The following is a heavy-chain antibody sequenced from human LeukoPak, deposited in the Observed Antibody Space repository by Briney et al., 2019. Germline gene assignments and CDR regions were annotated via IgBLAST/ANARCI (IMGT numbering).Heavy chain of an antibody. J-gene: IGHJ6*02. CDR1: GGSISTYY. V-gene: IGHV4-59*07. D-gene: IGHD3-10*01. CDR2: NDYSGNT. CDR3: ARASYYGNGMDV. Sequence: SDTLSLTCSVSGGSISTYYWSWMRETPGKGLEWIGHNDYSGNTNYNPSLKSRVTMSVDMSKNQFSLGMNSLTAADTAVYYCARASYYGNGMDVWGQGTTVSVSS.